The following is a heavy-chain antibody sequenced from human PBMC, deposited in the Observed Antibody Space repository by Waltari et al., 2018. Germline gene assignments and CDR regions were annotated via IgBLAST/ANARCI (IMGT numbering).Heavy chain of an antibody. V-gene: IGHV3-33*06. CDR1: GFTFSSSG. CDR3: AKEGPYYYDSRGAFDI. Sequence: QVQLVESGGGVVQPGRSLRLSCAASGFTFSSSGMHWVRQAPGKGLEWVAVIWYDGSNKYYADSVKGRFTISRDNSKNTLYLQMNSLRAEDTAVYYCAKEGPYYYDSRGAFDIWGQGTMVTVSS. J-gene: IGHJ3*02. D-gene: IGHD3-22*01. CDR2: IWYDGSNK.